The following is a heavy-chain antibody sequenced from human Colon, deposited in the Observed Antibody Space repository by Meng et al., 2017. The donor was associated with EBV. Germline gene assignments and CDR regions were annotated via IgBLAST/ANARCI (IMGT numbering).Heavy chain of an antibody. CDR3: AKDLYGDYDFDC. CDR2: INRDESNI. D-gene: IGHD4-17*01. J-gene: IGHJ4*02. V-gene: IGHV3-21*04. CDR1: GFTLSAYS. Sequence: LVGSGGGLGTAGDPLSLSGVAAGFTLSAYSMCWVRQAPGKGLEWVSFINRDESNINYAASLRGRFTVSRDNSNNTLYLQMNSLRPEDTAVYYCAKDLYGDYDFDCWGQGTLVTVSS.